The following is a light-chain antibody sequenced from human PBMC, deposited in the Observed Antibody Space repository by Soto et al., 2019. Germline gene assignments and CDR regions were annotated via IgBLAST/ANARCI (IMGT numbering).Light chain of an antibody. CDR3: QPYNDWPPT. CDR1: QSFSSK. Sequence: EIVMTQSPATLSVSPGEGVTLSCRASQSFSSKLAWYQQKPGQAPRVLIYGASTRATGIPARFSGSGSGTEFTLTISSLQSEDFAVYYCQPYNDWPPTFGQGTKVDIK. V-gene: IGKV3-15*01. CDR2: GAS. J-gene: IGKJ1*01.